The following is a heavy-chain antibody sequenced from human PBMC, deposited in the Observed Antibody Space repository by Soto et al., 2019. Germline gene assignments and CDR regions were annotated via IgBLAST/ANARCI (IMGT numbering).Heavy chain of an antibody. CDR3: AREGAARRQTYGMDV. D-gene: IGHD6-6*01. CDR2: INPNSGGT. CDR1: GYTFTGYY. J-gene: IGHJ6*02. V-gene: IGHV1-2*04. Sequence: ASVKVSCKASGYTFTGYYMHWVRQAPGQGLEWMGWINPNSGGTNYAQKFQGWVTMTRDTSISTAYMELSRLRSDDTAVYYCAREGAARRQTYGMDVWGQGTTVTGS.